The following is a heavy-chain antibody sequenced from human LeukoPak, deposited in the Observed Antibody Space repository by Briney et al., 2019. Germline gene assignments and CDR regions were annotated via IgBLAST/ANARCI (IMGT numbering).Heavy chain of an antibody. D-gene: IGHD3-10*01. Sequence: SETLSLTCTVSGGSISSSSYYWGCIRQPPGKGLECIGSIYYSGSTYYNPSLKSRVTISVDTSKNQFSLKLSSVTAADTAVYYCARKGPPNQLLCFGDSRIDYWGQGTLVTVSS. CDR3: ARKGPPNQLLCFGDSRIDY. V-gene: IGHV4-39*07. CDR1: GGSISSSSYY. J-gene: IGHJ4*02. CDR2: IYYSGST.